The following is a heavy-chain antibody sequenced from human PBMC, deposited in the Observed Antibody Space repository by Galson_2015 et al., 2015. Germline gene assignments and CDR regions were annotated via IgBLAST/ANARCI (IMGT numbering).Heavy chain of an antibody. Sequence: CAISGDSVSSNSAAWNWIRQSPSRGLEWLGRTYYRSKRYNEYELSVKSRITINPDTSKNQFSLQLNSVTPEDTALYYCARTNSWIDYWGQGILVTVSS. V-gene: IGHV6-1*01. CDR2: TYYRSKRYN. D-gene: IGHD3-3*01. J-gene: IGHJ4*02. CDR1: GDSVSSNSAA. CDR3: ARTNSWIDY.